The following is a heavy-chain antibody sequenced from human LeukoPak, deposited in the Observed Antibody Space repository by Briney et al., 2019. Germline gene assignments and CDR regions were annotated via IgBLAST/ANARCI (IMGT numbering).Heavy chain of an antibody. CDR2: ISHSGDT. V-gene: IGHV4-30-4*01. Sequence: PSETLSLTCTVSGGSISSGEYYWSWIRQPPGKGLEWIGYISHSGDTYYNRPLKNRITISKDTSKNQFSLRLSSVTAADTAVYYCARGDYNDFPYWFDPWGQGTLVTVSS. CDR3: ARGDYNDFPYWFDP. J-gene: IGHJ5*02. D-gene: IGHD3-3*01. CDR1: GGSISSGEYY.